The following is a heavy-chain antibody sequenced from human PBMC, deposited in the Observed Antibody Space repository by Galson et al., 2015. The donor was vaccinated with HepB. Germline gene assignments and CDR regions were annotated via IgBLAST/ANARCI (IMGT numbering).Heavy chain of an antibody. J-gene: IGHJ4*02. V-gene: IGHV3-30*18. Sequence: SLRLSCAASGFTFRNYGMHWVRQAPGTGLEWLAVISYDGSNKYYADSVQGRFTISRDNSKNTLYLQMNSLRAEDTALYYCAKDPYLYSALAGTMAGFDYWGQGTLVTVSS. CDR3: AKDPYLYSALAGTMAGFDY. D-gene: IGHD6-19*01. CDR2: ISYDGSNK. CDR1: GFTFRNYG.